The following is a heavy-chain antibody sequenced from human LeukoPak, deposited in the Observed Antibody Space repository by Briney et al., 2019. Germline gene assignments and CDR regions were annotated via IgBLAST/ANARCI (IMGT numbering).Heavy chain of an antibody. CDR1: GYSFTSYW. CDR3: ATNRHYYDSSEEFAY. J-gene: IGHJ4*02. D-gene: IGHD3-22*01. V-gene: IGHV5-10-1*01. CDR2: IDPSDSYT. Sequence: PGGSLRLSCKGSGYSFTSYWISWVRQMPGKGLEWMGRIDPSDSYTNYSPSFQGHVTISADKSISTAYLQWSSLKASDTAMYYCATNRHYYDSSEEFAYWGQGTLVTVSS.